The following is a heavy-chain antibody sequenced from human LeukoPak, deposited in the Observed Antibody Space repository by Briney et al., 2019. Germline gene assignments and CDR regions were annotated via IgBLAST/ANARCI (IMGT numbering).Heavy chain of an antibody. V-gene: IGHV3-23*01. CDR3: AKTESPAAIRAGSDY. CDR2: ISGRGDNT. CDR1: GFSFSSYA. J-gene: IGHJ4*02. D-gene: IGHD2-2*02. Sequence: GGSLRLSCAASGFSFSSYAMSWVRQAPGKGLEWVSSISGRGDNTYYAESVKGRFTISRDNSKNTLYLQMNSLRAEDTAVYYCAKTESPAAIRAGSDYWGQGTLVTVSS.